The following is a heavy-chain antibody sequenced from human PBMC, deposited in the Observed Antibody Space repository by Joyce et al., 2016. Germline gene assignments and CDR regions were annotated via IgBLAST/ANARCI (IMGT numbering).Heavy chain of an antibody. Sequence: QVQLQESGPGLVKPSETLSPTCTVSGGSISSSSYYWGWIRQPPGKGQEGIGSIFYSRSTYYSPSLKSLVTISVDTSNNHFSLKLNSVTAADTAVYYCARDTYYYGSSGFDYWGQGTLVTVSS. CDR3: ARDTYYYGSSGFDY. J-gene: IGHJ4*02. D-gene: IGHD3-22*01. V-gene: IGHV4-39*07. CDR2: IFYSRST. CDR1: GGSISSSSYY.